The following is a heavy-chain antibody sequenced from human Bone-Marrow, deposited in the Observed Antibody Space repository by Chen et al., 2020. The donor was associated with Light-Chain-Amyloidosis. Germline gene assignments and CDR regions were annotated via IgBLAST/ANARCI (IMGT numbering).Heavy chain of an antibody. V-gene: IGHV5-51*01. CDR2: IYPDDSDA. Sequence: KISCKGSGYTFPNYWIGWVRQMPGKGLEWMGVIYPDDSDARYSPSFEGQVTISADKSITTAYLQWRSLKASDTATYYCARRRDGYNFDYWGQGTLVTVSS. CDR1: GYTFPNYW. D-gene: IGHD5-12*01. J-gene: IGHJ4*02. CDR3: ARRRDGYNFDY.